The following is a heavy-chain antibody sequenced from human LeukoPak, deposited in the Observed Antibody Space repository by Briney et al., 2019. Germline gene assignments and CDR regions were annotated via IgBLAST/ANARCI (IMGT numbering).Heavy chain of an antibody. J-gene: IGHJ3*02. CDR3: AKFRVAGLGDAFDI. V-gene: IGHV4-34*01. Sequence: TSETLSLTCAVYGGSFSGYYWSWIRQPPGKGLEWIGEINHSGSTNYNPSLKSRVTISVDTSKNQFSLKLSSVTAADTAVYYCAKFRVAGLGDAFDIWGQGTMVTVSS. CDR2: INHSGST. CDR1: GGSFSGYY. D-gene: IGHD6-19*01.